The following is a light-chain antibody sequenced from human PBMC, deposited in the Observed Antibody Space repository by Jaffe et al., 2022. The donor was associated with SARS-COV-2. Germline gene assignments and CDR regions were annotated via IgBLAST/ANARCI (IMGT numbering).Light chain of an antibody. Sequence: QSVLTQPPSVSAAPGQKVTISCSGSSSNIGSNYVSWYQQLPGTAPKLLIYENTKRPSGIPDRFSGSKSGTSATLGITGLQTGDEADYYCGTWDTSLSGVFGGGTKLTVL. J-gene: IGLJ2*01. V-gene: IGLV1-51*02. CDR2: ENT. CDR3: GTWDTSLSGV. CDR1: SSNIGSNY.